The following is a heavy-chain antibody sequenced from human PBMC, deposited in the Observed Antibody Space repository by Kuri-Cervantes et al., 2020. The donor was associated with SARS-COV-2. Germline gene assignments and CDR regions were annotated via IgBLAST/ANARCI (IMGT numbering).Heavy chain of an antibody. J-gene: IGHJ4*02. CDR1: GYTFTSYG. D-gene: IGHD3-3*01. Sequence: ASVKVSCKASGYTFTSYGISWVRQAPGQGLEWMGWISAYNGNTNYAQKLQGRVTMTTDTSTSTAYMELRSLRSDDTAVYYCARVREADYDFWSGYSDYWGQGTLVTVSS. CDR3: ARVREADYDFWSGYSDY. CDR2: ISAYNGNT. V-gene: IGHV1-18*01.